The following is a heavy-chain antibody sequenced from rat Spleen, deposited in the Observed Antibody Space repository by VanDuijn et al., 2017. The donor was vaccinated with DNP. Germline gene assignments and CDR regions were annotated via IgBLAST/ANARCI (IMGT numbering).Heavy chain of an antibody. D-gene: IGHD1-7*01. CDR3: TRESWGYVMDA. CDR1: GFSLTDYS. J-gene: IGHJ4*01. CDR2: MWRGGTT. V-gene: IGHV2-19*01. Sequence: QVQLKESGPGLVQPSQSLSLTCTVSGFSLTDYSVHWVRQPPGKGLEWMGTMWRGGTTDYNSALKSRLSINRDTSKSQVFLKMNSLQTDDTAIYYCTRESWGYVMDAWGQGASVTVSS.